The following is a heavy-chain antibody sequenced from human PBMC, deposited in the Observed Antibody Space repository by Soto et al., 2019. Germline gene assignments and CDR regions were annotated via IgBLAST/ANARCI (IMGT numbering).Heavy chain of an antibody. Sequence: SVKVSCKASGGTFSSYAISWVRQAPGQGLEWMGGIIPIFGTANYAQKFQGRVTITADESTSTAYMELSSLRSEDTAVYYCARDPEEDYYGSGSYKGMDVWGQGTTVTVSS. V-gene: IGHV1-69*13. CDR3: ARDPEEDYYGSGSYKGMDV. CDR1: GGTFSSYA. D-gene: IGHD3-10*01. CDR2: IIPIFGTA. J-gene: IGHJ6*02.